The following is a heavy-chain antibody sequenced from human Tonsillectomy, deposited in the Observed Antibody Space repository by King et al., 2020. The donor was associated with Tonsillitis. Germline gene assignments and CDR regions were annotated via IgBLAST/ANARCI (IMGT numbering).Heavy chain of an antibody. V-gene: IGHV1-69*06. D-gene: IGHD5-12*01. CDR2: IIPFFGTA. Sequence: QLVQSGTEVKKPGSSVKVSCKASGGTFSSFAISWVRQAPGQGLEWMGGIIPFFGTANYAQKFQVRVTITADKSTNTAYMELSSLRSEDTAVYYCAGGGLRTYDAFDIWGQGTMVTVSS. CDR1: GGTFSSFA. CDR3: AGGGLRTYDAFDI. J-gene: IGHJ3*02.